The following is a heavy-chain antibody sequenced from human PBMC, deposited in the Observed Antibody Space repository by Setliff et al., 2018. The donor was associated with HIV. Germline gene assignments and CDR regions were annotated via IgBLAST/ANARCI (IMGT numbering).Heavy chain of an antibody. CDR2: ISAYNGNT. V-gene: IGHV1-18*01. CDR1: GGTFSSYA. CDR3: ARGYPSSPYYYYMDV. Sequence: GASVKVSCKASGGTFSSYALSWVRQAPGQGLEWMGWISAYNGNTLYAQKFQGRVTMTRDTSTSTVYMELSSLRSEDTAVYNCARGYPSSPYYYYMDVWGKGTTVTVSS. J-gene: IGHJ6*03. D-gene: IGHD5-12*01.